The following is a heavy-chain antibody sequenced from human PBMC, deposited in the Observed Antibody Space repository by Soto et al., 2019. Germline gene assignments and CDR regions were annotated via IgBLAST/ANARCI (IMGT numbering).Heavy chain of an antibody. Sequence: QVQLVQSGAEVKKPGSSVKVSCKASGGTFSSYAISWVRQAPGQGLEWMGGIIPIFGTANYAQKFQGRVTITADESTSTAYMELSSLRSEDTAVYYCAREGVAPGTTRWYGMDVWGQGTTVTVSS. V-gene: IGHV1-69*12. CDR2: IIPIFGTA. D-gene: IGHD1-7*01. CDR1: GGTFSSYA. CDR3: AREGVAPGTTRWYGMDV. J-gene: IGHJ6*02.